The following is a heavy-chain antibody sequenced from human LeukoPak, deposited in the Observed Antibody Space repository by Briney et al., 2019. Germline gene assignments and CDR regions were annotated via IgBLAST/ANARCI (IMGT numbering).Heavy chain of an antibody. CDR2: ISSSSSYI. D-gene: IGHD2-15*01. CDR3: ARDRAYSHAFDI. CDR1: GFTFSSYS. J-gene: IGHJ3*02. Sequence: GESLKISCAASGFTFSSYSMNWVRQAPGKGLEWVSSISSSSSYIYYADSVKGRFTISRDNAKNSLYLQMNSLRAEDTAVYYCARDRAYSHAFDIWGQGTMVTVSS. V-gene: IGHV3-21*01.